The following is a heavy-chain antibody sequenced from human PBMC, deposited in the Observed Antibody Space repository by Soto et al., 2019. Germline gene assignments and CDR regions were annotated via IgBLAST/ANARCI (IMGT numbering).Heavy chain of an antibody. CDR1: GFALSTTGAG. CDR2: FYWDGDR. Sequence: QITLKASGPTLVKPTQTLTLTCSFSGFALSTTGAGVGWIRQPPGKALEWLGIFYWDGDRRYSPSLQRRLTITKDTSKNQVVLTRTNMDPVDTATYYGAHRIHPDDPGRGYYRWGQGILVTVSS. J-gene: IGHJ5*02. V-gene: IGHV2-5*02. CDR3: AHRIHPDDPGRGYYR. D-gene: IGHD3-3*01.